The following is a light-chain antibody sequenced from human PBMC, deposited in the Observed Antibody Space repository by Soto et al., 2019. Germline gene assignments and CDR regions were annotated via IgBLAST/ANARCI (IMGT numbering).Light chain of an antibody. Sequence: EILLTESPGTLSLSAGERATLSCRASQSVSSRLAWYQHKPGQAARLLISGASSRATGIPDRFSVSVSGTDGTITISRLETEDGSLYDSQQSGGSPITFCQGTRLEIK. J-gene: IGKJ5*01. CDR2: GAS. CDR1: QSVSSR. V-gene: IGKV3-20*01. CDR3: QQSGGSPIT.